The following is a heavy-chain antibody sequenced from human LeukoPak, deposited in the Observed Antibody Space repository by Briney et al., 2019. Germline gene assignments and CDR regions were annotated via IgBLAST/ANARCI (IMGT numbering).Heavy chain of an antibody. D-gene: IGHD3-22*01. J-gene: IGHJ4*02. CDR1: GASISSGGYY. CDR3: ARVGDTSGYYYYFDY. V-gene: IGHV4-31*03. Sequence: SETLSLTCTVSGASISSGGYYWTWIRQLPGKGLEWIGYIYYSGSTYSNPSLKSRVTISVDTSKNQFFLKLSSVTAADTAVYYCARVGDTSGYYYYFDYWGQGTLVTVSS. CDR2: IYYSGST.